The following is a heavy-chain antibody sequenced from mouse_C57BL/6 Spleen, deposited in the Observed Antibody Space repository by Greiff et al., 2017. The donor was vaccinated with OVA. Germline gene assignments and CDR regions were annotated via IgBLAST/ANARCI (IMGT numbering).Heavy chain of an antibody. J-gene: IGHJ4*01. CDR2: INPSTGGT. Sequence: VQLKQSGPELVKPGASVEISCKASGYSFTGYYMNWVKQSPEKSLEWIGEINPSTGGTTYNQKFKAKATLTVDKSSSTAYMQLKSLTSEDSAVYYCARLDPSLLRYAMDYWGQGTSVTVSS. CDR1: GYSFTGYY. CDR3: ARLDPSLLRYAMDY. V-gene: IGHV1-42*01. D-gene: IGHD1-2*01.